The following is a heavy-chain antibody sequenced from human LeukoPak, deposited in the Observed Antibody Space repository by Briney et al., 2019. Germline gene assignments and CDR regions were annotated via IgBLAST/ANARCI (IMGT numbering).Heavy chain of an antibody. D-gene: IGHD4-17*01. CDR3: ARGTTVTKIDY. CDR1: GFTFGTYA. V-gene: IGHV3-23*01. CDR2: ISGSGRNT. J-gene: IGHJ4*02. Sequence: SGGSLRLSCAASGFTFGTYAMSWVRQAPGKGLEWVSSISGSGRNTYYADSVKGRFTISRDNAKNSLYLQMNSLRAEDTAVYYCARGTTVTKIDYWGQGTLVTVSS.